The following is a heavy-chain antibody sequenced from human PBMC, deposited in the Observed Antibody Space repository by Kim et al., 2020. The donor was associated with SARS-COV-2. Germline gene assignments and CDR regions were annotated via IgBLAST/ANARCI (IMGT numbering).Heavy chain of an antibody. J-gene: IGHJ4*01. CDR1: GGSISSGGYY. Sequence: SETLSHTCTVSGGSISSGGYYWTWIRQHPGKGLEWIGYIPYSGSTYYNPSLKSRVTISVDTSKNQFSLKLSSVTAADTAVYYCARDARVGGATTYFDSWG. CDR2: IPYSGST. D-gene: IGHD5-12*01. CDR3: ARDARVGGATTYFDS. V-gene: IGHV4-31*03.